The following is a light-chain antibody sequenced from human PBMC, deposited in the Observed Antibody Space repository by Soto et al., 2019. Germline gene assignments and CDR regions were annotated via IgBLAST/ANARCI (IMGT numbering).Light chain of an antibody. CDR1: QSVGSY. V-gene: IGKV3-20*01. J-gene: IGKJ4*01. Sequence: EIVLPQSPGTLSLSPGEGATLSCRASQSVGSYLAWYQQKPGQAPRLLIYDTSDRATGVPARFSGSGSGTDFTLTISRLEPEDFAVYYCQQYGSSPLTFGGGNKVDIK. CDR2: DTS. CDR3: QQYGSSPLT.